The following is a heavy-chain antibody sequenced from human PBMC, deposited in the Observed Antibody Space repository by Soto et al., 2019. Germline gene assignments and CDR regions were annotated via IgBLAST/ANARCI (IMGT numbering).Heavy chain of an antibody. CDR1: GYTLTELS. Sequence: GASVKVSCKVSGYTLTELSMHWVRQAPGKGLEWMGWNGAYNDNTKYAQRFQGRVTMTTDTSTSTAYMELRSLRAGDTAVYYCARAARATTYFGYWGQGTLVTVSS. V-gene: IGHV1-24*01. J-gene: IGHJ4*02. D-gene: IGHD4-17*01. CDR3: ARAARATTYFGY. CDR2: NGAYNDNT.